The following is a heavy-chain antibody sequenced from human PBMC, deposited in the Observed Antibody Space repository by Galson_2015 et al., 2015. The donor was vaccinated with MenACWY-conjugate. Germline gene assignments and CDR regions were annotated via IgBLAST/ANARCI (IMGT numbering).Heavy chain of an antibody. CDR3: AKGVPSGHTYGSFDI. V-gene: IGHV3-23*01. CDR2: ITGGGGTT. Sequence: SLRLSCAPSGFTFSDYTMGWVRQAPGKGLEWVSTITGGGGTTYYADSVKGRFSTSRDNSKNTLDVQMNSLRVDDTAVYYCAKGVPSGHTYGSFDIWGQGTMVTVSS. D-gene: IGHD3-3*01. J-gene: IGHJ3*02. CDR1: GFTFSDYT.